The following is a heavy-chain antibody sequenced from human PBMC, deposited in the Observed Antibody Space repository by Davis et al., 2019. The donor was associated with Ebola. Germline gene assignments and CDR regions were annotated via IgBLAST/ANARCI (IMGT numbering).Heavy chain of an antibody. V-gene: IGHV3-23*01. CDR3: AKEMEVTKPYDH. CDR1: GFSFNKYG. J-gene: IGHJ4*02. CDR2: VSRKGGA. Sequence: GESLKISCAASGFSFNKYGMSWVRQALGKGLEWVAAVSRKGGAYYADYVEGRFTVFRDTSTDTLFLQMDSLRDEDTAVYYCAKEMEVTKPYDHWGQGTLVTVSS. D-gene: IGHD2-21*02.